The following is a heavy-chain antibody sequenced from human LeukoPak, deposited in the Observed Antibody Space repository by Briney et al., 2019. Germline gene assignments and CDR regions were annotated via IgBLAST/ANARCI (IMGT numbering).Heavy chain of an antibody. CDR1: GFSFSDYE. CDR2: IKQDGSEK. D-gene: IGHD1-26*01. J-gene: IGHJ6*03. V-gene: IGHV3-7*01. CDR3: ARVRTASWELLARYYYYYYMDV. Sequence: GGSLRLSCAASGFSFSDYEMNWVRQAPGKGLEWVANIKQDGSEKYYVDSVKGRFTISRDNAKNSLYLQMNSLRAEDTAVYYCARVRTASWELLARYYYYYYMDVWGKGTTVTVSS.